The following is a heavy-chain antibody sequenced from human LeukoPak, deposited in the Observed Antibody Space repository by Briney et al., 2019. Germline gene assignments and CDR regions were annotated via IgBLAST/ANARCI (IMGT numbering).Heavy chain of an antibody. CDR2: ISGSGGST. D-gene: IGHD3-3*01. CDR1: EFIFSNAW. V-gene: IGHV3-23*01. Sequence: GGSLRLSCTASEFIFSNAWMSWVRQAPGKGLEWVSAISGSGGSTYYADSVKGRFTISRDNSKNTLYLQMNSLRAEDTAVYYCAKALSITIFGVVMDVWGKGTTVTVSS. J-gene: IGHJ6*04. CDR3: AKALSITIFGVVMDV.